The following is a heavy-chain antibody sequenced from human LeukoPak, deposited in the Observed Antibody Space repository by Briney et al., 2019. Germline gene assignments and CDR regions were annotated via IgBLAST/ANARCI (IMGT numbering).Heavy chain of an antibody. CDR3: VRDFRSADY. J-gene: IGHJ4*02. Sequence: GGSLRLSCAASGFIFSFYCMHWVCQAPGKGPMWVSRICPDGTGISYADSVKARFTTSRDNAKNTVYLQMNSLREEDTAVYYCVRDFRSADYWGQGTLVTVSS. V-gene: IGHV3-74*01. CDR1: GFIFSFYC. CDR2: ICPDGTGI.